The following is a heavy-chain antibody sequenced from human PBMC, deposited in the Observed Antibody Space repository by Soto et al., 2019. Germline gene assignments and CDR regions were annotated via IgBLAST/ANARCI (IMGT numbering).Heavy chain of an antibody. CDR2: ISSSSSYI. J-gene: IGHJ5*02. Sequence: GSLRLSCAASGFTFSSYSMNWVRQAPGKGLEWVSSISSSSSYIYYADSVKGRFTISRDNAKNSLYLQMNSLRAEDTAVYYCARVPGGSYDFWSGYYNWFDPWGQGTLVTVSS. CDR3: ARVPGGSYDFWSGYYNWFDP. CDR1: GFTFSSYS. D-gene: IGHD3-3*01. V-gene: IGHV3-21*01.